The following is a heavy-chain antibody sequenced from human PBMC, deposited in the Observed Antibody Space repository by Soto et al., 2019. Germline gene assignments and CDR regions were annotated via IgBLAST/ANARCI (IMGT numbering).Heavy chain of an antibody. J-gene: IGHJ5*02. CDR3: VRDAGITIFGVVTTNLFAP. Sequence: ASVKVSCKASGYTFTSYGISWVRQAPGQGLEWMGWISAYNGNTNYAQKLQGRVTMTTDTSTSTAYMELRSLRSDDTAVYYCVRDAGITIFGVVTTNLFAPWGQGTLVTVSS. CDR1: GYTFTSYG. V-gene: IGHV1-18*01. CDR2: ISAYNGNT. D-gene: IGHD3-3*01.